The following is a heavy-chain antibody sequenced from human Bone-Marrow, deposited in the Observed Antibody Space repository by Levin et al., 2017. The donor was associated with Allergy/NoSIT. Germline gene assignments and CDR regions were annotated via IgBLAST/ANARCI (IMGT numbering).Heavy chain of an antibody. J-gene: IGHJ5*02. D-gene: IGHD1-1*01. CDR1: GYTFINHY. Sequence: ASVKVSCKASGYTFINHYMHWVRQAPGQGLEWMGIINPSGSSTTYAQKFQGRVAMTSDTSTSTVYMELTSLRSEDTAVYYCVRGGGTRYNWFDPWGQGTLVTVSS. CDR3: VRGGGTRYNWFDP. V-gene: IGHV1-46*01. CDR2: INPSGSST.